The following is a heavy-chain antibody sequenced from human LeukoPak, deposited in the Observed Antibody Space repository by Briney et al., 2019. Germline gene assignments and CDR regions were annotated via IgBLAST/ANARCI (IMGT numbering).Heavy chain of an antibody. CDR2: ISSSGSTI. Sequence: QPGGSLRLSCAASGFTFSSYEMNWVRQAPGKGLEWVSYISSSGSTIYHADSVKGRFTISRDNAKNSLYLQMNSLRAEDRAVYYCARACSYGIFYFDYWGQGTLVSVSS. CDR1: GFTFSSYE. V-gene: IGHV3-48*03. D-gene: IGHD5-18*01. CDR3: ARACSYGIFYFDY. J-gene: IGHJ4*02.